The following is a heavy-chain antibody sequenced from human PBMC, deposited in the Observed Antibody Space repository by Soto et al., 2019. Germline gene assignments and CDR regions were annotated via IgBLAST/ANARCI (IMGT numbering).Heavy chain of an antibody. CDR2: IWYDGSNK. CDR3: ARGDSSSWNDY. CDR1: GFTFSSYG. Sequence: QVQLVESGGGVVQPGRSLRLSCAASGFTFSSYGMHWVRQAPGKGLEWVADIWYDGSNKYYADSVKGRFTISRDNSKNTLYLQMNSLRAEDTAVYYCARGDSSSWNDYWGQGTLVTVSS. J-gene: IGHJ4*02. V-gene: IGHV3-33*01. D-gene: IGHD6-13*01.